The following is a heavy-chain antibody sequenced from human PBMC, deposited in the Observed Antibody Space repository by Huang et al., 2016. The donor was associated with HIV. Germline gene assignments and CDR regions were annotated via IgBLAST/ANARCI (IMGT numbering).Heavy chain of an antibody. D-gene: IGHD2-15*01. CDR1: GFKFSNYW. V-gene: IGHV3-74*01. Sequence: EEHLVECGGGLVQPGGSLRLSCEASGFKFSNYWMQWVRQAPGKGRMWVSRINIYGRTTDYADPVKGRFTIARDNAKNTLYLQMSSLTAEDTAIYYCARAGGFEIWGQGTVVTVSS. J-gene: IGHJ3*02. CDR3: ARAGGFEI. CDR2: INIYGRTT.